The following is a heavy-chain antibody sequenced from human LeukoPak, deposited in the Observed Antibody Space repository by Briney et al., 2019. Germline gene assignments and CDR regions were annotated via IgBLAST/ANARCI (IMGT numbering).Heavy chain of an antibody. V-gene: IGHV1-24*01. CDR3: ATHRTTVITGLVY. D-gene: IGHD4-17*01. J-gene: IGHJ4*02. Sequence: GASVKVSCKVSGYTLTDLSTHWVRQAPGKGLEWMGGLDPADGETIYAQKFQGRVTKTEDTSTDTAYMELNSLRSEDTAVYYCATHRTTVITGLVYWGQGTLVSVSS. CDR1: GYTLTDLS. CDR2: LDPADGET.